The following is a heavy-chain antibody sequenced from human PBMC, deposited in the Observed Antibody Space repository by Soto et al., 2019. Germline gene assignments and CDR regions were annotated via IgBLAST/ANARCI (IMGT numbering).Heavy chain of an antibody. CDR3: AVNRVGVDFYDYGDYGKSNYYYYGMDV. D-gene: IGHD4-17*01. CDR2: IYYSGST. V-gene: IGHV4-59*01. CDR1: GGSISSYY. Sequence: SETLSLTCTVSGGSISSYYWSWIRQPPGKGLEWIGYIYYSGSTNYNPSLKSRVTISVDTSKNQFSLKLSSVTAADTAVYYCAVNRVGVDFYDYGDYGKSNYYYYGMDVWGQGTTVTVSS. J-gene: IGHJ6*02.